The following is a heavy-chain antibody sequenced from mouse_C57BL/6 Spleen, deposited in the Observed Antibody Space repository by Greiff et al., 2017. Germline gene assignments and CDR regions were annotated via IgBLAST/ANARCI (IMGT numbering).Heavy chain of an antibody. CDR2: IYPGGGNT. CDR1: GYTFPNYW. D-gene: IGHD2-4*01. J-gene: IGHJ2*01. CDR3: ARRDDYDRFDY. Sequence: QVHLQQSGASLVRPGSSVQLSCKASGYTFPNYWIVCAKHRPGHGLEWIEYIYPGGGNTNYNEKFTGKATLTADKSSSTAYMQLSSLTSEDSAVYYCARRDDYDRFDYWGQGTTLTVSS. V-gene: IGHV1-63*01.